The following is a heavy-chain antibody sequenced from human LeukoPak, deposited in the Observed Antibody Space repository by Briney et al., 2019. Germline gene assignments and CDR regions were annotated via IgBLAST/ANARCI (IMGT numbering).Heavy chain of an antibody. J-gene: IGHJ4*02. CDR2: INVNRGGT. CDR3: ARRYCSSTSCYYFDY. V-gene: IGHV1-2*02. Sequence: GASVKVSCKASGYTFTDYYLHWVRQAPGQGLEWMGWINVNRGGTNYAQRFQGRVTMPRDTSITTAYMELSRLKSDDTAVYYCARRYCSSTSCYYFDYWGQGTLVTVSS. CDR1: GYTFTDYY. D-gene: IGHD2-2*01.